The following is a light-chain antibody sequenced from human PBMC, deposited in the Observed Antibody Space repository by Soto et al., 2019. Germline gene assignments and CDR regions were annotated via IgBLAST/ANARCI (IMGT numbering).Light chain of an antibody. CDR2: NNN. CDR1: SSNIGTNA. CDR3: SALDDSVNGYV. V-gene: IGLV1-44*01. Sequence: QSVLTQPPSASGTPGQRVTISCSGGSSNIGTNAVNCYQQLPGTAPKLLIYNNNQRPSGVTDRFSGSKSGTSAALAISGLQSEDEADYYCSALDDSVNGYVFGTGTQLAVL. J-gene: IGLJ1*01.